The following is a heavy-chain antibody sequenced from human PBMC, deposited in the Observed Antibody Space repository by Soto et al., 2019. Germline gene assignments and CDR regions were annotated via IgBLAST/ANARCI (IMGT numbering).Heavy chain of an antibody. CDR3: ATTDAADCSNGVCPFCYNNELDV. J-gene: IGHJ6*02. Sequence: ASVKVSFKASGYSFTDYHIHWVRQAPGQGLEWLGRINPKSGGTSTAQKFQGWVTMTRDRSISTVYMELTRLRSDETAVYFCATTDAADCSNGVCPFCYNNELDVWGQGTRVIVS. D-gene: IGHD2-8*01. V-gene: IGHV1-2*04. CDR1: GYSFTDYH. CDR2: INPKSGGT.